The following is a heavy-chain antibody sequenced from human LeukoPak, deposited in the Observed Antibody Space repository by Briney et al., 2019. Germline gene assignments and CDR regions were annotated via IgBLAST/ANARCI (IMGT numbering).Heavy chain of an antibody. J-gene: IGHJ5*02. D-gene: IGHD2-15*01. V-gene: IGHV4-61*02. CDR3: ARGAHCSGGSCYGTANKQRGSFGNNWFDP. CDR1: GGSISSGSYY. Sequence: SETLSLTCTVSGGSISSGSYYWSWIRQPAGKGLEWIGRIYTSGSTNYNPSLKSRVTISVDTSKNQFSLKLSSVTAADTAVYYCARGAHCSGGSCYGTANKQRGSFGNNWFDPWGQGTLVTVSS. CDR2: IYTSGST.